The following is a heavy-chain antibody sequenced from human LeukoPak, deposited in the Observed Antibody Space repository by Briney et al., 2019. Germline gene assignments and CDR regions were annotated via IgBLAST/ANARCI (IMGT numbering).Heavy chain of an antibody. D-gene: IGHD3-3*01. V-gene: IGHV3-30*03. Sequence: QPGRSLRLSCAASGFTFSSYGMHWVRQAPGKGLEWVAVISYDGSNKYYADSVKGRFTISRDNSKNTLYLQMNSLRAEDTAVYYCAIGRTYYDFWSGSSLGYWGQGTLVTVSS. CDR3: AIGRTYYDFWSGSSLGY. CDR2: ISYDGSNK. CDR1: GFTFSSYG. J-gene: IGHJ4*02.